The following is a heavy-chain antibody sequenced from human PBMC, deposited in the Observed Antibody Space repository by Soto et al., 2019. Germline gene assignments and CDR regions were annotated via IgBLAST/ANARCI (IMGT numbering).Heavy chain of an antibody. CDR2: ISYDGSNI. CDR1: GFTFSLFA. V-gene: IGHV3-30-3*01. D-gene: IGHD2-21*02. Sequence: QEQLVESGGGVVQPGRSLRLTCAGSGFTFSLFAMHWVRQAPGKGLEWVTVISYDGSNIYYADSVMGRFTISRDNSKNEVYLQMTNLRTEDSAVYYCAAHLYCGNDCYQAAFDTWGHGTLVTVSS. J-gene: IGHJ3*02. CDR3: AAHLYCGNDCYQAAFDT.